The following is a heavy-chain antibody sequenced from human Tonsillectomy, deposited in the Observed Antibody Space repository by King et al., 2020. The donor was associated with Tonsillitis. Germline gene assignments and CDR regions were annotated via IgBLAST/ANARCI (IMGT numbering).Heavy chain of an antibody. CDR1: GFTFSSYG. Sequence: QVQLVESGGGVVQPGRSLRLSCAASGFTFSSYGMHWVRQAPGKGLEWVAVISYDGSNKYYADSVKGRFTISRDNSKNTLYLQMNSLRPEDTAVYYCAKGIWKLSRYTLLNDAFDIWGQGTMVTVSS. CDR2: ISYDGSNK. J-gene: IGHJ3*02. V-gene: IGHV3-30*18. D-gene: IGHD2-15*01. CDR3: AKGIWKLSRYTLLNDAFDI.